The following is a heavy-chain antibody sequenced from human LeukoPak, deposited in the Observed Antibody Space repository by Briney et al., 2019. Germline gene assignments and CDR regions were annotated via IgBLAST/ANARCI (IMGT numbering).Heavy chain of an antibody. D-gene: IGHD4/OR15-4a*01. CDR1: GDTFSTYS. V-gene: IGHV1-69*02. CDR2: IIPMLGIT. Sequence: SVKVSCKASGDTFSTYSFSWVRQAPGQGLEFMGRIIPMLGITNYAQKFQARVTIIAEKSTNTAYMELSSLRSEDTAMYYCARTLGGAPPIWGQGTRVTVSS. CDR3: ARTLGGAPPI. J-gene: IGHJ4*02.